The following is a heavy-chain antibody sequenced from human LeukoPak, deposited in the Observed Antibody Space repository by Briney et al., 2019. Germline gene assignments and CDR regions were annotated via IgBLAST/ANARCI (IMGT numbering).Heavy chain of an antibody. Sequence: GGSLRLSCAASGFTFSSYSMNWVRQAPGKGLEWVSSISSSSSYIYYADSVKGRFTISRDNAKNSLYLQMNSLRAEDTAVYYCARGLYGSGNNFDYWGQGSLVTVSS. CDR1: GFTFSSYS. D-gene: IGHD3-10*01. CDR3: ARGLYGSGNNFDY. CDR2: ISSSSSYI. V-gene: IGHV3-21*01. J-gene: IGHJ4*02.